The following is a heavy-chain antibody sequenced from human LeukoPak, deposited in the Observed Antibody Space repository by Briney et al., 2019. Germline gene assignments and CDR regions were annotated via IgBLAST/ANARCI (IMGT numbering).Heavy chain of an antibody. Sequence: PGRSLRLSCAASGFTFSSYGMHWVRQAPGKGLEWVAVISYDGSNKYYADSVKGRFTISRDNSKNTPYLQMNSLRAEDTAVYYCAKGGDYYGSGSYSGVDVWGQGTTVTVSS. V-gene: IGHV3-30*18. J-gene: IGHJ6*02. CDR1: GFTFSSYG. CDR2: ISYDGSNK. D-gene: IGHD3-10*01. CDR3: AKGGDYYGSGSYSGVDV.